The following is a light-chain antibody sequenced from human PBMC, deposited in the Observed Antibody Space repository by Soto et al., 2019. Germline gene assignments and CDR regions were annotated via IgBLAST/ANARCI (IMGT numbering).Light chain of an antibody. Sequence: DLQMTQSPSSLSASVGDRVTIICQASQDITNYLNWYQQKPGKAPNLLIHDSSKLETGVPSRFSGSGTGTYFSFTISSLQPEDIATYYCQQYDTLPLTFGQGTRLEIK. CDR3: QQYDTLPLT. J-gene: IGKJ5*01. CDR2: DSS. CDR1: QDITNY. V-gene: IGKV1-33*01.